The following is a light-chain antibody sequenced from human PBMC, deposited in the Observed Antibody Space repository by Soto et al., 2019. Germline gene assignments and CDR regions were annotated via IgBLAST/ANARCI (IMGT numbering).Light chain of an antibody. CDR1: SSDVGGYNY. Sequence: QSVLTQPPSASGSPGQSVTISCTGTSSDVGGYNYVSWYQQHPGKAPKLMIYEVIKRPSGVPDRFSGSKSGNTASLTVSGLQAEDEADYYCNSYAGSNIVVFGGGTQLTVL. CDR2: EVI. J-gene: IGLJ7*01. CDR3: NSYAGSNIVV. V-gene: IGLV2-8*01.